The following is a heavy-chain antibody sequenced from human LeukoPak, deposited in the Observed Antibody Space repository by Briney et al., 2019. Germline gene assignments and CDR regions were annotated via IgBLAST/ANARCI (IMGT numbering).Heavy chain of an antibody. CDR1: GGSISSYY. V-gene: IGHV4-4*07. D-gene: IGHD6-19*01. CDR3: AREGSSSGWYGHYYGMDV. CDR2: IYTSGST. J-gene: IGHJ6*02. Sequence: SETLSLTCTVSGGSISSYYWSWIRRPAGKGLEWIGRIYTSGSTNYNPSLKSRVTMSVDTSKNQFSLKLSSVTAADTAVYYCAREGSSSGWYGHYYGMDVWGQGTTVTVSS.